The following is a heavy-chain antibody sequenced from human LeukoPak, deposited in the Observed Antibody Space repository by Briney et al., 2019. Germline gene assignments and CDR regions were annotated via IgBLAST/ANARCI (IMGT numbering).Heavy chain of an antibody. V-gene: IGHV1-46*01. Sequence: PRASVNISCKASGYTFTNHHIHWVRQVPGQGLEWVAMINLIDGTTSHAQRVQGRITMTSDSSTSTVYMELSSLRSEDTALYYCVRGMGGYWGQGTPVTVST. D-gene: IGHD2-8*01. CDR2: INLIDGTT. CDR1: GYTFTNHH. CDR3: VRGMGGY. J-gene: IGHJ4*02.